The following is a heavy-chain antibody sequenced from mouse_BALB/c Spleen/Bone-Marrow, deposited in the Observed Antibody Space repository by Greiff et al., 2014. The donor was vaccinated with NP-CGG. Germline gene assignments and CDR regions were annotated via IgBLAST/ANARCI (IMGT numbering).Heavy chain of an antibody. CDR2: IDPANGDT. J-gene: IGHJ1*01. V-gene: IGHV14-3*02. Sequence: EVQLQQSGAELAKPGASVKLSCTAPGFNIKDTYMHWVKQRPEQGLEWIGRIDPANGDTKYDPKFQGKAAITADTSSNTAYLQLSSLTSEDTAVYYCTKPSFYYGSSYWYFDVWGAGTTVTVSS. D-gene: IGHD1-1*01. CDR1: GFNIKDTY. CDR3: TKPSFYYGSSYWYFDV.